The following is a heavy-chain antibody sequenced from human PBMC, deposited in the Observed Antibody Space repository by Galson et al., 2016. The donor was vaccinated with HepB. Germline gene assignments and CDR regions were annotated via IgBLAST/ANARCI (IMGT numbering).Heavy chain of an antibody. CDR2: ESMDGRRK. J-gene: IGHJ4*02. V-gene: IGHV3-30*18. CDR3: AKRHEYCPPVGCSVDS. CDR1: GFTFNRRG. Sequence: SLRLSCAAYGFTFNRRGMHWLRQAPGNGLVWVAAESMDGRRKFYADSVKRRFTISRDNSNNMLFLQMSSLRVDDTAVYYCAKRHEYCPPVGCSVDSWGQGTLVSVSS. D-gene: IGHD2/OR15-2a*01.